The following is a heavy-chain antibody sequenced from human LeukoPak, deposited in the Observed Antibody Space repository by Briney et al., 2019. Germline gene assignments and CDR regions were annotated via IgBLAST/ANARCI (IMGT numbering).Heavy chain of an antibody. V-gene: IGHV3-53*01. J-gene: IGHJ4*02. Sequence: GGSLRLSCAASGFTVGSNYMTWVRQAPGKGLEWVSIIYSGGSTSYADSVKGRFTISRDNSKNTLYLQMKSLRAEDTAVYYCARDVVGATYFDWGQGTLVTVSS. CDR3: ARDVVGATYFD. CDR2: IYSGGST. D-gene: IGHD1-26*01. CDR1: GFTVGSNY.